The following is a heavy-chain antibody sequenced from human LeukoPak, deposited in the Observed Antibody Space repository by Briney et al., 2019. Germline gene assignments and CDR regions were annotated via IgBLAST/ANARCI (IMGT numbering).Heavy chain of an antibody. D-gene: IGHD3-9*01. CDR2: ISWNGNNI. CDR3: AKNDILTGSLDY. CDR1: GFTFDDYA. V-gene: IGHV3-9*01. J-gene: IGHJ4*02. Sequence: GRSLRLSCAASGFTFDDYAMHWVRLAPGKGLEWVSGISWNGNNIGSADSVKGRFTISRDNSKNTLYLQMNSLRAEDTAVYYCAKNDILTGSLDYWGQGTLVTVSS.